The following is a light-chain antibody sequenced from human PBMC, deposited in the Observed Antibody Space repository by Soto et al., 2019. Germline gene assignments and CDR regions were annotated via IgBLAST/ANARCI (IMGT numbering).Light chain of an antibody. CDR3: QQRKNWPIT. V-gene: IGKV3-11*01. CDR2: DAS. J-gene: IGKJ5*01. CDR1: QSVSTS. Sequence: EIVLTQSPATLSLSPGERATLSCRASQSVSTSLIWYQQRPGQPPRLLIYDASNRATGIPARFSGSGSGTDFTLTISSLEPEDFAVYYFQQRKNWPITFGQGTRLEIK.